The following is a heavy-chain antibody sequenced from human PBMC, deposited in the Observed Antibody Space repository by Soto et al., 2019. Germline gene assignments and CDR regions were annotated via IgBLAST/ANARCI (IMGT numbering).Heavy chain of an antibody. Sequence: GSLRLSCAASGFTFSSYGMHWVRQAPGKGLEWVAVIWYDGSNKYYADSVKGRFTISRDNSKNTLYLQMNSLRAEDTAVYYCASTYCSGGSCYSAAFDIWGQGTMVTVSS. CDR3: ASTYCSGGSCYSAAFDI. D-gene: IGHD2-15*01. V-gene: IGHV3-33*01. J-gene: IGHJ3*02. CDR1: GFTFSSYG. CDR2: IWYDGSNK.